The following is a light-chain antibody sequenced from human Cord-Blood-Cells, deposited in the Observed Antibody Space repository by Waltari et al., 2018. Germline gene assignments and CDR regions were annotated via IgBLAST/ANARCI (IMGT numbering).Light chain of an antibody. CDR2: DVS. CDR3: SSYTSSSTLYV. J-gene: IGLJ1*01. CDR1: SSDAGGYNY. V-gene: IGLV2-14*01. Sequence: QSALTQPASVSGSPGQSITISCTGTSSDAGGYNYVPWYQQHPGKAPKLMIYDVSKRPSGVSNRFSGSKSGNTASLTISGLQAEDEADYYCSSYTSSSTLYVFGTGTKVTVL.